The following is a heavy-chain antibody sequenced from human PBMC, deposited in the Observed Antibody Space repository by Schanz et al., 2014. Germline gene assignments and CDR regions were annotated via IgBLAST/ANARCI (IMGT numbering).Heavy chain of an antibody. CDR3: ARPPHDSSGYYPFDY. Sequence: QVQLVESGGGLVKPGGSLRLSCAASGFTFSDYYMSWIRQAPGKGLEWVSYVSSSSSYTHYADSVKGRFTSSRDNAKNSLYLQMNSLRAEDTAVYYCARPPHDSSGYYPFDYWGQGTLVTVSS. CDR2: VSSSSSYT. CDR1: GFTFSDYY. J-gene: IGHJ4*02. D-gene: IGHD3-22*01. V-gene: IGHV3-11*05.